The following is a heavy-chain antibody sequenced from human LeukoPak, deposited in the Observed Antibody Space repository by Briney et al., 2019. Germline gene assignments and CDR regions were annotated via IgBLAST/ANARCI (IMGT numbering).Heavy chain of an antibody. CDR3: ARDWFHAIDY. CDR2: LSGSGFTT. D-gene: IGHD2/OR15-2a*01. Sequence: GGSLRLSCAASGFTFNNYAMSWVRQAPGKGLEWVSGLSGSGFTTYYADSVNGRFTISRDNSKNTVYLQMNSLRAEDTAVYYCARDWFHAIDYWGQGTLVTVSS. V-gene: IGHV3-23*01. J-gene: IGHJ4*02. CDR1: GFTFNNYA.